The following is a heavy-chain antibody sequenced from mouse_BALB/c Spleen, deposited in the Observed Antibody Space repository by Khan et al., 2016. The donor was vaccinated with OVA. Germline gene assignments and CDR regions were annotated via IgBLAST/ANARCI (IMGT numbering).Heavy chain of an antibody. CDR2: IDPFNGGT. J-gene: IGHJ3*01. Sequence: VQLKESGPELMKPGASVKISCKASGYSFTSYYIHWVKQSHGKSLAWIGYIDPFNGGTSYNPKFKGKATLTVDKSSSTAYMHLSSLTSDDSAVYYCARHGYVAWFAYWGQGTLVTVSA. CDR3: ARHGYVAWFAY. CDR1: GYSFTSYY. V-gene: IGHV1S135*01. D-gene: IGHD2-2*01.